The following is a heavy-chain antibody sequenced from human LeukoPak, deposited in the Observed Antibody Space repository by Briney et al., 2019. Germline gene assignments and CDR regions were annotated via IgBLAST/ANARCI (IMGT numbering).Heavy chain of an antibody. D-gene: IGHD6-13*01. Sequence: SVKVSCKASGGTFSSYAISWVRQATGQGLEWMGGIIPIFGTANYAQKFQGRVTITADESTSTAYMELSSLRSEDTAVYYCARDHYSSSWYPGDWFDPWGQGTLVTVSS. J-gene: IGHJ5*02. CDR1: GGTFSSYA. V-gene: IGHV1-69*13. CDR3: ARDHYSSSWYPGDWFDP. CDR2: IIPIFGTA.